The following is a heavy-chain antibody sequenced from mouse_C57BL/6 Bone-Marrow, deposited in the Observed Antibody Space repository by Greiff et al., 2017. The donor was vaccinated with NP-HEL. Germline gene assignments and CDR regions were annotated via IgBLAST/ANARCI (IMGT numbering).Heavy chain of an antibody. V-gene: IGHV14-4*01. CDR3: TPITTVVGGGYFEG. Sequence: VQLQQSGAELVRPGASVKLSCTASGFNIKDDYMHWVKQRPEQGLEWIGWIDPENGDTEYASKFQGKATITADTSSNTAYLQLSSLTSEDTAVYYCTPITTVVGGGYFEGWGTGTTVTVSS. D-gene: IGHD1-1*01. CDR2: IDPENGDT. CDR1: GFNIKDDY. J-gene: IGHJ1*03.